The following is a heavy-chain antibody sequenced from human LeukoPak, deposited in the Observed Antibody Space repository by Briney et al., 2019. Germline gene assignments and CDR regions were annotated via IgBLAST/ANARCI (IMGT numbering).Heavy chain of an antibody. D-gene: IGHD1-26*01. J-gene: IGHJ4*02. CDR3: AVREGASYSGRFDY. V-gene: IGHV3-23*01. Sequence: GGSLRLSCAASGFTVSGNYMNWVRQAPGKGLEWVSVISGSGGVTFYADSMKGRFTISRDNTKNTLYLQMNSLRAEDTAVYFCAVREGASYSGRFDYWGQGTLVTVSS. CDR1: GFTVSGNY. CDR2: ISGSGGVT.